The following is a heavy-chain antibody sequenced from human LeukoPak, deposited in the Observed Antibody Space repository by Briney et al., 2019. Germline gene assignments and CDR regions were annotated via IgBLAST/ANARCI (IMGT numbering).Heavy chain of an antibody. CDR2: ITGSGSNT. Sequence: GGSLRLSCAASGFTFSSLAMSWVRQAPGKGLEWVSAITGSGSNTYYADSVKGRFTISRDNSKNTLYLQMYSMRADDTAVYYCARRTALEQYFDYWGQGTLVTVSS. CDR1: GFTFSSLA. D-gene: IGHD1/OR15-1a*01. V-gene: IGHV3-23*01. CDR3: ARRTALEQYFDY. J-gene: IGHJ4*02.